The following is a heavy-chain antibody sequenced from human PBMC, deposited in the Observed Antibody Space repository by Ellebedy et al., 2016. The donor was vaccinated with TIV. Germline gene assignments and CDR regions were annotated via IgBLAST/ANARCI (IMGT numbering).Heavy chain of an antibody. V-gene: IGHV3-23*01. J-gene: IGHJ3*02. CDR1: GFTFSSYA. Sequence: GESLKISXAASGFTFSSYAMSWVRQAPGRGLEWVSAISGSGGSTYYADSVKGRFTISRDNSKNTLYLQMNSLRAEDTAVYYCAKVLYSYGHDDAFDIWGQGTMVTVSS. CDR2: ISGSGGST. CDR3: AKVLYSYGHDDAFDI. D-gene: IGHD5-18*01.